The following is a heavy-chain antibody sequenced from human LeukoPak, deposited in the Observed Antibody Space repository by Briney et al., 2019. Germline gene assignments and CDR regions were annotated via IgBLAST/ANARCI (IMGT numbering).Heavy chain of an antibody. CDR2: IYPSGST. CDR3: ARDRRGYVGYEGDPFDI. CDR1: GGSLSNYY. J-gene: IGHJ3*02. V-gene: IGHV4-4*07. Sequence: SETLSLTCTVSGGSLSNYYWSWIRHPAGKGLEWIGRIYPSGSTNYNPSLESRVTMSVDTSKNQFSLKLSSVTAADTAVYYCARDRRGYVGYEGDPFDIWGQGTMVTVPS. D-gene: IGHD5-12*01.